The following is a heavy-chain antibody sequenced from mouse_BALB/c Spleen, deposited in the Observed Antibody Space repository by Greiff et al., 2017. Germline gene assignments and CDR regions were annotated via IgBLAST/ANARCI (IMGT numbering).Heavy chain of an antibody. V-gene: IGHV3-2*02. CDR1: GYSITSDYA. D-gene: IGHD1-1*01. CDR2: ISYSGST. CDR3: ARRNYGSSYPIDY. J-gene: IGHJ2*01. Sequence: VQLKESGPGLVKPSQSLSLTCTVTGYSITSDYAWNWIRQFPGNKLEWMGYISYSGSTSYNPSLKSRISITRDTSKNQFFLQLNSVTTEDTATYYCARRNYGSSYPIDYWGQGTTLTVSS.